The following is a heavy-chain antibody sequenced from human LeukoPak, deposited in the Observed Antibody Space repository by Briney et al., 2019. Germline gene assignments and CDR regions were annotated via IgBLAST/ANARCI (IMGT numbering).Heavy chain of an antibody. J-gene: IGHJ6*02. CDR2: IWYDGSNK. D-gene: IGHD3-16*01. Sequence: SGGSLRLSCAASGFTFSSNGMHWVRQAPGKGLEWVGVIWYDGSNKYYADSVKGRFTISRDNAKNTLYLQMNSLRAEDTAVYYCTRDLGYGMDVWGQGTTVTVSS. CDR1: GFTFSSNG. V-gene: IGHV3-33*01. CDR3: TRDLGYGMDV.